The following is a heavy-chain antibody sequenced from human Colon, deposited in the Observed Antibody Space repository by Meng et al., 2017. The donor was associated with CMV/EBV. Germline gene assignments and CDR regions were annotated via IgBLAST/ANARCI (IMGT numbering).Heavy chain of an antibody. CDR3: AKDRGEYFDY. J-gene: IGHJ4*02. Sequence: GESLKISCAASGFTFSSYGMHWVRQAPGKGLEWVAFIRYDGSNKYYADSVKGRFTISRDNSKHTLYLQMNSLRAEDTAVYYCAKDRGEYFDYWGQGTLVTVSS. CDR2: IRYDGSNK. D-gene: IGHD3-10*01. V-gene: IGHV3-30*02. CDR1: GFTFSSYG.